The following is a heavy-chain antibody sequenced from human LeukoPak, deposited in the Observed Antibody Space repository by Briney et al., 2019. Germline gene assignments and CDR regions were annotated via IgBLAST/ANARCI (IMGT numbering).Heavy chain of an antibody. CDR2: IGGSGGST. CDR3: AKDLSYGDMFDY. Sequence: TGGSLRLSCAASGFTFSSYAMSWVRQAPGKGLEWVSAIGGSGGSTYYADSVKGRFTISRDNSKNTLYLQMNSLRAEDTAVYYCAKDLSYGDMFDYWGQGTLVTVSS. V-gene: IGHV3-23*01. CDR1: GFTFSSYA. D-gene: IGHD4-17*01. J-gene: IGHJ4*02.